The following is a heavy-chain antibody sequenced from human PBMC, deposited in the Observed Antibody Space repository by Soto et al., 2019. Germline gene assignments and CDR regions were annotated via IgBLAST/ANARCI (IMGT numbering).Heavy chain of an antibody. J-gene: IGHJ3*01. Sequence: GSLRLSCAASGFTFSSYSMNWVRQAPGKGLEWVSSISSSSSYIYYADSVKGRFTISRDNAKSSLYLQMNSLKPEDTAVYYCARGGRILITFGGVINDGFDVWGQGTMVTVSS. CDR2: ISSSSSYI. V-gene: IGHV3-21*04. D-gene: IGHD3-16*02. CDR1: GFTFSSYS. CDR3: ARGGRILITFGGVINDGFDV.